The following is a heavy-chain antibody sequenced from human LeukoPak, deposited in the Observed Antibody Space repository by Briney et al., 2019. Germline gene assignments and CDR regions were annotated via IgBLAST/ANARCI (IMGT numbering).Heavy chain of an antibody. V-gene: IGHV1-2*06. D-gene: IGHD4-17*01. CDR2: INPNSGGT. CDR1: GYTFTGYY. Sequence: GASVKVSCKASGYTFTGYYMHWVRQAPGQGLEWMGRINPNSGGTNYAQKFQGRVTMTRDTSISTAYMELSRLRSDDTAVYYCARGWYGGYVGWWFDPWGQGTLVTVSS. J-gene: IGHJ5*02. CDR3: ARGWYGGYVGWWFDP.